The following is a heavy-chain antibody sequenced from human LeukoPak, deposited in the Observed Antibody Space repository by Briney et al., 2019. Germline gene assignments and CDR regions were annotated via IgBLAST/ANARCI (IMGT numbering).Heavy chain of an antibody. J-gene: IGHJ5*02. D-gene: IGHD3-22*01. CDR3: ARELYHYDNGAYYHYFDP. CDR2: IYNSGTT. CDR1: GGSISTYY. V-gene: IGHV4-59*01. Sequence: SETLSLTCTVSGGSISTYYWSWIRQPPGKGLEWIGYIYNSGTTNYNPSLESRVTISVDTSKTQFSLRLSSVTAADTAVYYCARELYHYDNGAYYHYFDPWGQGTLVTVSS.